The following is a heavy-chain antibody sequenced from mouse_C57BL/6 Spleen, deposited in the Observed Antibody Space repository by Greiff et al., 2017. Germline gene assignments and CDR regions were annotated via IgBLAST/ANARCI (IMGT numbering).Heavy chain of an antibody. CDR3: ARSGYYGSSSLWYFDV. CDR1: GYTFTDYN. Sequence: EVQLQQSGPELVKPGASVKIPCKASGYTFTDYNMDWVKQSHGKSLEWIGDINPNHGGTIYNQKFKGKATLTVDKSSSTAYMELRSLTSEDTAVYYCARSGYYGSSSLWYFDVWGTGTTVTVSS. V-gene: IGHV1-18*01. J-gene: IGHJ1*03. CDR2: INPNHGGT. D-gene: IGHD1-1*01.